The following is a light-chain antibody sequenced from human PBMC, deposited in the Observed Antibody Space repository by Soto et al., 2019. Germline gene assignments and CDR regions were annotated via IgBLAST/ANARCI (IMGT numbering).Light chain of an antibody. V-gene: IGKV3-20*01. CDR2: AAS. CDR1: QSVSSGS. CDR3: HQYHNSPRT. J-gene: IGKJ1*01. Sequence: EIVLTQSPGALSLSPGERATLSCRASQSVSSGSLAWYQQKPGQAPRLLIYAASARATGIPDRFSGSGSGTDFALTASRLEPEDFAVYYCHQYHNSPRTFGQVTNVEIK.